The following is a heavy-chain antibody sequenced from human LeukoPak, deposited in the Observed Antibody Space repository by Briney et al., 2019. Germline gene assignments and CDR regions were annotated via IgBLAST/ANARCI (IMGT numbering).Heavy chain of an antibody. CDR2: IWYDGSNK. V-gene: IGHV3-33*01. CDR1: GFTFSSYG. Sequence: PGRSLRLSCAASGFTFSSYGMHWVRQAPGKGLEWVAVIWYDGSNKYYADSVKGRFTTSRDNSKNTLYLQMNSLRAEDTAVYYCARERGELPLTGFDYWGQGTLVTVSS. CDR3: ARERGELPLTGFDY. D-gene: IGHD2-15*01. J-gene: IGHJ4*02.